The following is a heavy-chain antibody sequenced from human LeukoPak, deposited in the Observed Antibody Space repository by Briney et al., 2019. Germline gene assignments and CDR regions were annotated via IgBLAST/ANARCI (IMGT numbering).Heavy chain of an antibody. D-gene: IGHD3-9*01. CDR2: IIPILGIA. CDR3: ASTGKYYDILTGYWVV. CDR1: GGTFSSYA. V-gene: IGHV1-69*04. J-gene: IGHJ6*02. Sequence: ASVKVSCKASGGTFSSYAISWVRQAPGQGLEWMGRIIPILGIANYAQKFQGRVTITADKSTSTAYTELSSLRSEDTAVYYCASTGKYYDILTGYWVVWGQGTTVTVSS.